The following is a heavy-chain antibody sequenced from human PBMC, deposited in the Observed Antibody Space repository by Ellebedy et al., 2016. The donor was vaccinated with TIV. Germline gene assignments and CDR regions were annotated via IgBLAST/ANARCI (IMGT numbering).Heavy chain of an antibody. CDR1: GYTFTSYG. J-gene: IGHJ3*02. CDR2: ISAYNGNT. V-gene: IGHV1-18*04. Sequence: AASVKVSCKASGYTFTSYGISWVRQAPGQGLEWMGWISAYNGNTNYAQKLQGRVTMTTDTSTSTAYMELRSLRSDDTAVYYCARVFRGDTAMVIYAFDIWGQGTMVTVSS. CDR3: ARVFRGDTAMVIYAFDI. D-gene: IGHD5-18*01.